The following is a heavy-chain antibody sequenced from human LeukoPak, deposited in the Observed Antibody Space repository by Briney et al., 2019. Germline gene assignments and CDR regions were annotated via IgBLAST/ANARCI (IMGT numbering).Heavy chain of an antibody. Sequence: SETLSLTCTVSGGSISSYYWSWIRQPPGKGLEWIGYIYYSGSTYYNPSLKSRVTISVDTSKNQFSLKLSSVTAADTAVYYCARGDSGWDIVVVPAASSNWFDPWGQGTLVTVSS. CDR1: GGSISSYY. D-gene: IGHD2-2*01. V-gene: IGHV4-59*12. CDR3: ARGDSGWDIVVVPAASSNWFDP. CDR2: IYYSGST. J-gene: IGHJ5*02.